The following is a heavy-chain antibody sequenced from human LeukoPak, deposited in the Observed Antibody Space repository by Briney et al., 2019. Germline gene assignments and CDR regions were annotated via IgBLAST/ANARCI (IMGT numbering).Heavy chain of an antibody. CDR3: AKDPPPYFFDY. J-gene: IGHJ4*02. CDR2: IGRRGDST. V-gene: IGHV3-23*01. Sequence: PGGSLRLSCAASGFTFSSYAMSWVRQAPGKGLEWVSAIGRRGDSTYYADSVKGRFTISRDNSKNTLYLQINTLRAGDTAVYYCAKDPPPYFFDYWGQGTLVIVSS. CDR1: GFTFSSYA.